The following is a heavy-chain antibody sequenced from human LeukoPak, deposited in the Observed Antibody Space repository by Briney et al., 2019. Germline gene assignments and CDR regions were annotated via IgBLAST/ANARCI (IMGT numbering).Heavy chain of an antibody. CDR2: ISGSGGST. D-gene: IGHD3-3*01. V-gene: IGHV3-23*01. J-gene: IGHJ4*02. CDR1: GFTFSSYA. CDR3: AKDHDFWSGYSNYFDY. Sequence: GGSLRLSCAASGFTFSSYAMSWVRRAPGKGLEWVSAISGSGGSTYYADSVKGRFTISRDNSKNTLYLQVNSLRAEDTAVYYCAKDHDFWSGYSNYFDYWGQGTLVTVSS.